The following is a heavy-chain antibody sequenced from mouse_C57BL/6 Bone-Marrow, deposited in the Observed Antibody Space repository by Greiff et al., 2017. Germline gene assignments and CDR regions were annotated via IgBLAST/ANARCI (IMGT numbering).Heavy chain of an antibody. D-gene: IGHD2-1*01. CDR3: AIYYDNWAWFAY. Sequence: VQLQQPGAELVKPGASVKLSCKASGYTFTSYWMHWVKQRPGQGLEWIGMIHPNSGSTNYNEKFKSKDTLAVDKSSSTAYMQLSSLTSEDSAVYYCAIYYDNWAWFAYWGQGTLVTVSA. J-gene: IGHJ3*01. CDR1: GYTFTSYW. CDR2: IHPNSGST. V-gene: IGHV1-64*01.